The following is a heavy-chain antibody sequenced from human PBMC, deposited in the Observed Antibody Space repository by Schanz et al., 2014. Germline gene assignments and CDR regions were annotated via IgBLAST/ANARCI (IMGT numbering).Heavy chain of an antibody. CDR2: IYSNGIS. J-gene: IGHJ4*02. CDR3: VRVKGEHSGHDYIVY. D-gene: IGHD5-12*01. CDR1: GGSINNYF. Sequence: QVHLQESGPGLVKPSETLSVTCTVSGGSINNYFWTWIRQPAGKGLEWIGRIYSNGISHYNPSLESRVTMSVETSKTKFSLTLTPVTPADTAIYYCVRVKGEHSGHDYIVYWGQGIQVTVSP. V-gene: IGHV4-4*07.